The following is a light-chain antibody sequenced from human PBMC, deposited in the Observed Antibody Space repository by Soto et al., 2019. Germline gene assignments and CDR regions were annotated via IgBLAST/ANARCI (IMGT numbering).Light chain of an antibody. J-gene: IGKJ4*01. CDR1: QSISTW. CDR3: QQYNTYPLS. V-gene: IGKV1-5*03. Sequence: DIQMTQSPSTLSASVGDRVTITCRASQSISTWLAWYQQKPGKAPKLLIYKASNLEGGVPSRFSGSGSGTEFTITINSLQPDDSAPYYCQQYNTYPLSFGRGTTVEIK. CDR2: KAS.